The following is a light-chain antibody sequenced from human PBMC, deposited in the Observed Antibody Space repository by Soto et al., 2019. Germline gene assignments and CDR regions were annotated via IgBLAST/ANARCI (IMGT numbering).Light chain of an antibody. CDR1: SSNVGSNA. CDR2: RND. V-gene: IGLV1-44*01. J-gene: IGLJ2*01. Sequence: QSVLTQPPSESGTPGQRVTISCSGGSSNVGSNAVNWYQQFPRTAPKLLIYRNDQRPSGVPDRFSGSKSGTSASLAISGLQSADGADYYCATWDDSLKGVVFGGGTKLTVL. CDR3: ATWDDSLKGVV.